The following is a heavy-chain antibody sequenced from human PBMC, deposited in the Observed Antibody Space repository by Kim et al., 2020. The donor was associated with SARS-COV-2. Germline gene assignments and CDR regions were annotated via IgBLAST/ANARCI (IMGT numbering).Heavy chain of an antibody. V-gene: IGHV1-46*01. CDR1: GYTFTSYY. J-gene: IGHJ4*02. D-gene: IGHD2-2*01. CDR3: ARRGLSSTSCYAFDY. CDR2: INPSGDTT. Sequence: ASVKVSCKASGYTFTSYYIRWVRQAPGQGLEWLGMINPSGDTTSYAQMFQGRLTMTRDTSTSTVYMELSSLRSEDTAVYYCARRGLSSTSCYAFDYWGQG.